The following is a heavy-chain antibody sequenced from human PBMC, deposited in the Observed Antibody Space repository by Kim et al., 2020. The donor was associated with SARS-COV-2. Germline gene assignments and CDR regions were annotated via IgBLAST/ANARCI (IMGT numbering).Heavy chain of an antibody. CDR1: GFSFYEYA. D-gene: IGHD1-26*01. Sequence: GGSLRLSCAASGFSFYEYAMYWVRQAPGKGLEWVALITGDGGSAYFAESVKGRFNIFRDNNESSLSLEMDSLTPDDTALYYCAKDVSDVGVLQFAGTWG. V-gene: IGHV3-43*02. CDR2: ITGDGGSA. J-gene: IGHJ6*03. CDR3: AKDVSDVGVLQFAGT.